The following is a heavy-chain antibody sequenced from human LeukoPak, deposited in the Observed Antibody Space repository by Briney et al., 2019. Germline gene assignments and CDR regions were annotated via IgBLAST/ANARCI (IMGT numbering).Heavy chain of an antibody. CDR2: IRYDGSNK. CDR3: AKDRVPYYDFWSGSDY. J-gene: IGHJ4*02. CDR1: GFTFSSYG. Sequence: GGSLRLSCAASGFTFSSYGMHWVRQAPGKGLEWVAFIRYDGSNKYYADSVKGRFTISRDNSKNTLYLQMNSLRAEDTAVYYCAKDRVPYYDFWSGSDYWGQGTLVTVSS. D-gene: IGHD3-3*01. V-gene: IGHV3-30*02.